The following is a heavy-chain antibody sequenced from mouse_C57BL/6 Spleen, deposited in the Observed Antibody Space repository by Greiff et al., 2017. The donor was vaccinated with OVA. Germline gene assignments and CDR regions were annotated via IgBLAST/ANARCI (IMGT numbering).Heavy chain of an antibody. J-gene: IGHJ4*01. Sequence: VQLQQSGPELVKPGASVKISCKASGYAFSSSWMNWVKQRPGKGLEWIGRIYPGDGDTNYNGKFKGKATLTADKSSSTAYMQLSSLTSEDSAVYFCAKTAQATGYAMDYWGQGTSVTFSS. CDR3: AKTAQATGYAMDY. CDR2: IYPGDGDT. V-gene: IGHV1-82*01. D-gene: IGHD3-2*02. CDR1: GYAFSSSW.